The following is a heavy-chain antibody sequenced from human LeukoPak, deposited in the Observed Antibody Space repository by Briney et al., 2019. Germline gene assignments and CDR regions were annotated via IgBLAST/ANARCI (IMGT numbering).Heavy chain of an antibody. CDR1: GFTFSDNY. CDR3: AKGGDYGDYDATPFDY. J-gene: IGHJ4*02. D-gene: IGHD4-17*01. CDR2: ISGNGRDI. V-gene: IGHV3-11*01. Sequence: GGSLRLSCAASGFTFSDNYMTWVRQAPGRGLEWLSYISGNGRDIQYADSVKGRFTISRDNAKNLLSLQMNSLWAEDTAVDYCAKGGDYGDYDATPFDYWGQGTLVTVSS.